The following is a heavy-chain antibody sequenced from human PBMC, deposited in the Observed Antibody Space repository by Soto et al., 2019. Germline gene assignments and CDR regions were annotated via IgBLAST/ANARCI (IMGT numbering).Heavy chain of an antibody. CDR2: IYYSGST. CDR1: GGSISSYY. Sequence: QVQLQESGPGLVKPSETLSLTCTVSGGSISSYYWSWIRQPPGKGLEWIGYIYYSGSTNYNPSLTPRVTISVYTSNNHFSLKLCSVTAADTAVYYCARADYDFWSGYYSGPYYSYYGMDVGGQGTTVTVSS. J-gene: IGHJ6*02. CDR3: ARADYDFWSGYYSGPYYSYYGMDV. D-gene: IGHD3-3*01. V-gene: IGHV4-59*01.